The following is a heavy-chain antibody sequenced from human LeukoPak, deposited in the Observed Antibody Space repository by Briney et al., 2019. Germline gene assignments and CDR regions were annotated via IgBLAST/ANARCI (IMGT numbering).Heavy chain of an antibody. CDR3: AREERTWIQIWLSRLFDY. CDR1: GFTFSDYY. D-gene: IGHD5-18*01. J-gene: IGHJ4*02. CDR2: ISSSGSTI. Sequence: GGSLRLSCAASGFTFSDYYMSWIRQAPGKGLDWVSYISSSGSTIYYADSVKGRFTISRDNAKNSLYLQMNSLRAEDTAVYYCAREERTWIQIWLSRLFDYWGQGTLVTVSS. V-gene: IGHV3-11*04.